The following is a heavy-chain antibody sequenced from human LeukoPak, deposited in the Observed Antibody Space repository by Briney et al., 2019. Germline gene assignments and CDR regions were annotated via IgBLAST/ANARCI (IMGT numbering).Heavy chain of an antibody. CDR3: AKDLAKSFDY. V-gene: IGHV3-7*01. J-gene: IGHJ4*02. CDR1: GFTFSGYW. Sequence: GGSLRLSCVASGFTFSGYWMSWVRQAPGKGPEWVANIKQDGSEIYYVDSVKGRFTISRDNSKNTLYLQMNSLRAEDTAVYYCAKDLAKSFDYWGQGTLVTVSS. CDR2: IKQDGSEI.